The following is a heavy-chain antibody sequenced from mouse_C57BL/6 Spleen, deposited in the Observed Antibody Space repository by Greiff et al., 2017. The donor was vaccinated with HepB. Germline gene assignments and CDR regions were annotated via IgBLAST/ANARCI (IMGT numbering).Heavy chain of an antibody. CDR1: GFTFSDYG. Sequence: DVHLVESGGGLVQPGGSLKLSCAASGFTFSDYGMAWVRQAPRKGPEWVAFISNLAYSIYYADTVTGRFTISRENAKNTLYLEMSSLRSEDTAMYYCARLKDYGSSYSYYFDYWGQGTTLTVSS. J-gene: IGHJ2*01. D-gene: IGHD1-1*01. CDR3: ARLKDYGSSYSYYFDY. CDR2: ISNLAYSI. V-gene: IGHV5-15*01.